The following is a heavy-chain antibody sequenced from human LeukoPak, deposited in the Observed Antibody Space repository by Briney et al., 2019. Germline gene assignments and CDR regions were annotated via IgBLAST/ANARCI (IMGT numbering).Heavy chain of an antibody. CDR1: GFTFSSYA. Sequence: GGSLRLSCAASGFTFSSYAMSWVRQAPGKGLEWVSAISGSGGSTYYADSVKGRFTISRDNAKNSLYLQMNSLRAEDTAVYYCARDPCSGGSCYSYYFDYWGQGTLVTVSS. D-gene: IGHD2-15*01. J-gene: IGHJ4*02. V-gene: IGHV3-23*01. CDR2: ISGSGGST. CDR3: ARDPCSGGSCYSYYFDY.